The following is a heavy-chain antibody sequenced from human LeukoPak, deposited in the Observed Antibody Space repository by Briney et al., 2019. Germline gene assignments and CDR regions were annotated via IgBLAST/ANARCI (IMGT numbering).Heavy chain of an antibody. J-gene: IGHJ4*02. V-gene: IGHV4-30-2*01. Sequence: TLSLTCTVSGGSISSGGYYWSWIRQPPGKGLEWIGYIYHSGSTYYNPSLKSRVTISVDRSKNQFSLKLSSVTAADTAVYYCARDITAAAGTGNYWGQGTLVTVSS. CDR2: IYHSGST. D-gene: IGHD6-13*01. CDR1: GGSISSGGYY. CDR3: ARDITAAAGTGNY.